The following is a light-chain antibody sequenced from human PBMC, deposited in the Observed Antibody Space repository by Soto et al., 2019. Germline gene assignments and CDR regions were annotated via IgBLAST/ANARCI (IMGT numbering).Light chain of an antibody. J-gene: IGKJ5*01. CDR1: QSVSSSY. CDR3: QQYGSSPPIT. Sequence: IVLTQFPCTLSLSPGERATLSCRAIQSVSSSYLAWYQQKPGQAPRLLIYGASSRATGIPDRFSGSGSGTDFTLTISRLEPEDFAVYYCQQYGSSPPITFGQGTRLEIK. CDR2: GAS. V-gene: IGKV3-20*01.